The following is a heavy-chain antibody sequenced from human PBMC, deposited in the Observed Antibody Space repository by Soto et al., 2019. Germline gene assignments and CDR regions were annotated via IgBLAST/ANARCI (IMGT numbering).Heavy chain of an antibody. V-gene: IGHV4-59*01. CDR1: GGSISSYY. Sequence: SETLSLTCTVSGGSISSYYWSWIRQPPGKGLEWIGYIYYSGSTNYNPSLKSRVTISVDTSKNQFSLKLSSVTAADTAVYYCARESVSGYSSSWGGFDYWGQGTLVTVSS. D-gene: IGHD6-13*01. J-gene: IGHJ4*02. CDR2: IYYSGST. CDR3: ARESVSGYSSSWGGFDY.